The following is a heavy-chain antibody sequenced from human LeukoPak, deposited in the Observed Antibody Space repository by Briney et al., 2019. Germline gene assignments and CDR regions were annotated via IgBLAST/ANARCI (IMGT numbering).Heavy chain of an antibody. CDR2: IYYSGYT. J-gene: IGHJ6*03. CDR3: ARTTMVRGTYYMDV. CDR1: GDSISSSSYY. V-gene: IGHV4-61*05. Sequence: SETLSLTCTVSGDSISSSSYYWGWIRQPPGKGLEWIGYIYYSGYTNYNPSLKSRVTTSVDTSKNQFSLKLSSVTAADTAVYYCARTTMVRGTYYMDVWGKGTTVTISS. D-gene: IGHD3-10*01.